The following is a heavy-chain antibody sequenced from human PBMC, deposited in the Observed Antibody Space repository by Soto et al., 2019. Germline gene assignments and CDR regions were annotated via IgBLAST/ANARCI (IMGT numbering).Heavy chain of an antibody. J-gene: IGHJ5*01. V-gene: IGHV4-4*02. Sequence: SETLSLTCTLSGGSVRAPDWWNWVRQSPDKGLEWIAEVHISGHSNYNPSLRSRVSVSIDSSKNQFYLNLNSVTAADTAIYYCARVRQGCSANNRYFDPWGQGTQVTVSS. CDR1: GGSVRAPDW. D-gene: IGHD2-15*01. CDR2: VHISGHS. CDR3: ARVRQGCSANNRYFDP.